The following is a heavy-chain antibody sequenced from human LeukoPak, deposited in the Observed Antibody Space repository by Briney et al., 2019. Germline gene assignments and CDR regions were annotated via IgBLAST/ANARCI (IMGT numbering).Heavy chain of an antibody. CDR2: IIPIFGTA. V-gene: IGHV1-69*13. CDR1: GGTFSSYA. D-gene: IGHD6-13*01. Sequence: SVKVSCKASGGTFSSYAISWVRQAPGQGLEWMGGIIPIFGTANYAQKFQGRVTITADESTSTAYMELSSLRSEDTAVYYCAGVAMYSSSWNLDYWGQGTMVTVSS. CDR3: AGVAMYSSSWNLDY. J-gene: IGHJ4*02.